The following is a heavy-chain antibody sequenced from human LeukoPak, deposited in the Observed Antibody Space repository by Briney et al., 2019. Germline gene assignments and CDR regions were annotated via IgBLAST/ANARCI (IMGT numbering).Heavy chain of an antibody. CDR3: ASLDYDFWFRDAFDI. CDR2: IIPIFGTA. J-gene: IGHJ3*02. Sequence: SVKVSCKASGGTFSSYAISWVRQAPGQGLDWMGGIIPIFGTANYAQKFQGRVTVTADESTSTAYMELSSLRSEDTAVYYCASLDYDFWFRDAFDIWGQGTMVTVSS. V-gene: IGHV1-69*01. D-gene: IGHD3-3*01. CDR1: GGTFSSYA.